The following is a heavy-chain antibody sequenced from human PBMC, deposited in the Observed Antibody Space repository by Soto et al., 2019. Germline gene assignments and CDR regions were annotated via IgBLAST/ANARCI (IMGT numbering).Heavy chain of an antibody. V-gene: IGHV2-5*02. CDR1: GFSLSTSGVG. CDR2: IYWDDDK. J-gene: IGHJ4*02. Sequence: SGPTLVNPTQTLTLTCTFSGFSLSTSGVGVGWIRQPPGKALEWLALIYWDDDKRYSPSLKSRLTITKDTSKNQVVLTMTNMDPVDTATYYCAHLYCSGGSCYPDFDYWGQGTLVTVSS. CDR3: AHLYCSGGSCYPDFDY. D-gene: IGHD2-15*01.